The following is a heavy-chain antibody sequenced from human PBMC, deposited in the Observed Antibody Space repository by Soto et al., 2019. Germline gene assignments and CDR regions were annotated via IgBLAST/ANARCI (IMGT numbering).Heavy chain of an antibody. CDR1: GFTFSSYG. V-gene: IGHV3-23*01. Sequence: GGSLRLSCAASGFTFSSYGMSWVRQAPGKGLEWVSGISGGGSSTEYADSVKGRFTISRDNSKNTLYLQMNSLRAEDTAVYYCAKEASDCSSTSCFTNWFDPWGQGTQVTVSS. J-gene: IGHJ5*02. CDR3: AKEASDCSSTSCFTNWFDP. D-gene: IGHD2-2*02. CDR2: ISGGGSST.